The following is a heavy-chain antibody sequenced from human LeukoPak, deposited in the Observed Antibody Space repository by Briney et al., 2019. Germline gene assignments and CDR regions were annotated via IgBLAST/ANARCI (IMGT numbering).Heavy chain of an antibody. J-gene: IGHJ2*01. V-gene: IGHV3-23*01. D-gene: IGHD2-2*01. CDR3: VHVPVSAQWYFAL. CDR2: ISASSINT. Sequence: VRLGGSLRLSCAASGFSVSNYVMNWVRQAPGKGLEWVSGISASSINTYYAESVKGRFTISRDISMNTLNLQMNTLRAEDTAVYYCVHVPVSAQWYFALWGRGTLVTVSS. CDR1: GFSVSNYV.